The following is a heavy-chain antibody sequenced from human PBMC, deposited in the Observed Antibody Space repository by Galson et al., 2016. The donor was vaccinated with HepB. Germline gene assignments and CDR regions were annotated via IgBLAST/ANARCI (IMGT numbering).Heavy chain of an antibody. V-gene: IGHV3-74*01. CDR3: ARAPTRYYGGNSGHLFDS. Sequence: CAASGFTFSSYWMHWVRQAPGKGLVWVSRTNSDGSSTTYADSVKGRFTISRDNAKNTLYLQMNSLRAEDTAVYYCARAPTRYYGGNSGHLFDSWGQGTLVTVSS. CDR1: GFTFSSYW. D-gene: IGHD4-23*01. J-gene: IGHJ4*02. CDR2: TNSDGSST.